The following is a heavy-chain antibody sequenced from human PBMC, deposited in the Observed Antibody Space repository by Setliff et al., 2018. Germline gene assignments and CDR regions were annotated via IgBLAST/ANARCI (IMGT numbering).Heavy chain of an antibody. CDR2: IYYSGAT. V-gene: IGHV4-59*08. Sequence: PSETLSLTCSVSGDSINPYYWTWIRQPPGKGLEWIGFIYYSGATTYNPSLKSRVTISVDTSKNQFSLRLKSVTAADTAVYYCARASRYGTIKYRGDYYMDVWGKGTTVTVSS. CDR3: ARASRYGTIKYRGDYYMDV. CDR1: GDSINPYY. D-gene: IGHD5-12*01. J-gene: IGHJ6*03.